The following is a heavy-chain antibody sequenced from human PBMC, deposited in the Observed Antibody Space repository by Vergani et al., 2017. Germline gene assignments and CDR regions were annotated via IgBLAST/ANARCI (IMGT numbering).Heavy chain of an antibody. V-gene: IGHV3-30-3*01. D-gene: IGHD6-19*01. CDR2: ISYDGSNK. CDR1: GFTFSSYA. CDR3: ARGEVAKWLVHNYFDY. J-gene: IGHJ4*02. Sequence: QVQLVESGGGVVQPGRSLRLSCPASGFTFSSYAMHWVRQAPGKGLEWVAVISYDGSNKYYADSVKGRFTISRDNSKNTLYLQMNSLRAEDTAVYYCARGEVAKWLVHNYFDYWGQGTLVTVSS.